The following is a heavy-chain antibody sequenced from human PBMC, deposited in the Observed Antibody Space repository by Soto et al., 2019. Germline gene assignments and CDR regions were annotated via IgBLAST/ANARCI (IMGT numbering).Heavy chain of an antibody. CDR3: ARGGFCISTSWAYYYYGMDV. V-gene: IGHV3-33*01. CDR1: GFTFNSYG. D-gene: IGHD2-2*01. CDR2: IWYDGSNK. Sequence: GGSLRLSCAASGFTFNSYGMHWVRQAPGKGLEWVAVIWYDGSNKYYADSVKGRFTTSRDNSKNTLYLQMNSLRAEDTAVYYCARGGFCISTSWAYYYYGMDVWGQRTTVTGSS. J-gene: IGHJ6*02.